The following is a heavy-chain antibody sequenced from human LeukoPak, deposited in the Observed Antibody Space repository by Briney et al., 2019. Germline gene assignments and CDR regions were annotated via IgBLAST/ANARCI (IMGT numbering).Heavy chain of an antibody. D-gene: IGHD3-22*01. CDR3: AKWYDSSGYYYVGAFDY. CDR1: GFTFSTYS. V-gene: IGHV3-21*04. CDR2: ISTSSSFI. Sequence: GGSLRLSCAASGFTFSTYSMNWVRQAPGKGLEWISSISTSSSFIYCADSVKGRFTISRDNAKNSLYLQMNSLRAEDTAVYYCAKWYDSSGYYYVGAFDYWGQGTLVTVSS. J-gene: IGHJ4*02.